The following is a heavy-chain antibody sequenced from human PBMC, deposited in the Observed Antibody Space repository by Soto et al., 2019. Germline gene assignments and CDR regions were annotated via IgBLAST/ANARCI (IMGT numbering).Heavy chain of an antibody. CDR2: IIPIFGTA. V-gene: IGHV1-69*01. CDR3: ARDYDFWSGYTNYGMDV. CDR1: GGTFSSYA. J-gene: IGHJ6*02. D-gene: IGHD3-3*01. Sequence: QVQPVQSGAEVKKPGSSVKVSCKASGGTFSSYAISWVRQAPGQGLEWMGGIIPIFGTANYAQKFQGRVTITADESTSTAYMELSSLRSEDTAVYYCARDYDFWSGYTNYGMDVWGQGTTVTVSS.